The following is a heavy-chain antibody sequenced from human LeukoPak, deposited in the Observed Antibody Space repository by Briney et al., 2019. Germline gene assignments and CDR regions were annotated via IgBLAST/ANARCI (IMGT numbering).Heavy chain of an antibody. CDR1: GFTFRNHA. CDR3: AKGSPEYDY. Sequence: GGSLRLSCAVSGFTFRNHAMAWVRQVPGKGLEWVSAISASGRNTYYAGSVKGRFTISRDNSKNTLYLQMNSLRAEDTAVYYCAKGSPEYDYWGQGTLVTVSS. J-gene: IGHJ4*02. D-gene: IGHD1-14*01. V-gene: IGHV3-23*01. CDR2: ISASGRNT.